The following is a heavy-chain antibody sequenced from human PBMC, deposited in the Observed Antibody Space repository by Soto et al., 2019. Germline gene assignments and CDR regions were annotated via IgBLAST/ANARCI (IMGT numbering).Heavy chain of an antibody. CDR2: ISESGGST. J-gene: IGHJ4*02. CDR1: GFSFSDYA. V-gene: IGHV3-23*01. Sequence: GGSLSLSCAASGFSFSDYAMSWVRQAPGKGLEWVSVISESGGSTHYADSVRGRFTVSRDNSKNSLSLRMNSLRDEDTAVYFCAKRSPYSSGWYSPIFDYWGQGALVTVSS. CDR3: AKRSPYSSGWYSPIFDY. D-gene: IGHD6-13*01.